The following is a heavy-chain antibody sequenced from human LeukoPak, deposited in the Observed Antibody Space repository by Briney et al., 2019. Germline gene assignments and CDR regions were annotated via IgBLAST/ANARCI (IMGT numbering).Heavy chain of an antibody. Sequence: GRSLRLSCAASGFTFSSYGMHWVRQAPGKGLEWVAVISYDGSNKYYADSVKGRFTISRDNSKNTLYLQMNSLRAEDTAVYYCAREGSYDFWMLYGMDVWGQGTTVAVSS. J-gene: IGHJ6*02. CDR2: ISYDGSNK. D-gene: IGHD3-3*01. CDR1: GFTFSSYG. V-gene: IGHV3-30*19. CDR3: AREGSYDFWMLYGMDV.